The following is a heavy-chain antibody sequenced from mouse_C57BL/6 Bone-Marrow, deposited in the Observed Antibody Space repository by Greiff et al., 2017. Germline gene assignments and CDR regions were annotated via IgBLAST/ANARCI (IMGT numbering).Heavy chain of an antibody. CDR1: GFTFSSYG. Sequence: EVMLVESGGDLVKPGGSLKLSCAASGFTFSSYGMSWVRQTPDQRLEWVATISSGGSYTYYPDSVKGRFTISRDNAKNTLYLQMSSLKSEDTAMYYCARLGRSLFAYWGQGTLVTVAA. CDR3: ARLGRSLFAY. CDR2: ISSGGSYT. J-gene: IGHJ3*01. V-gene: IGHV5-6*01. D-gene: IGHD4-1*01.